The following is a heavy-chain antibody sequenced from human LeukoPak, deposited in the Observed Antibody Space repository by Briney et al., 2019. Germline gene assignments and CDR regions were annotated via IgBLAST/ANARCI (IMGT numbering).Heavy chain of an antibody. CDR1: GFTFSNAW. Sequence: GGSLRLSCAASGFTFSNAWMSWVRQAPGKGLEWVGRIKSKTDGGTTDYAAPVKGRSTISRDDSKNSLYLQMNSLKTEDTAVYYCARRLSGSYDYWGQGTLVTVSS. J-gene: IGHJ4*02. D-gene: IGHD1-26*01. CDR3: ARRLSGSYDY. V-gene: IGHV3-15*01. CDR2: IKSKTDGGTT.